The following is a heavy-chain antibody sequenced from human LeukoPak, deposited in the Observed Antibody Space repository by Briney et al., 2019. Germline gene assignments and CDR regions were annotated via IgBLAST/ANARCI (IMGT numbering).Heavy chain of an antibody. Sequence: GGSLRLSCAASGFTFSNYAMTWVRQAPGRGLEWVSASTGSGRTTYYADSVMGRSTISRDNSKNTLYLQMNSLRAEDTAVYYCAKLQSDGLRTYYGMDVWGQGTTVTVSS. CDR2: STGSGRTT. CDR3: AKLQSDGLRTYYGMDV. CDR1: GFTFSNYA. D-gene: IGHD4-17*01. J-gene: IGHJ6*02. V-gene: IGHV3-23*01.